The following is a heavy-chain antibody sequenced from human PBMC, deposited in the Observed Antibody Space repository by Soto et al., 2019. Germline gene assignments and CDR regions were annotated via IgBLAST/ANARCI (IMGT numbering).Heavy chain of an antibody. CDR1: GYTFTSYA. CDR2: INAGNGNT. D-gene: IGHD3-22*01. Sequence: ASVKVSCKASGYTFTSYAMHWVRQAPGQRLEWMGWINAGNGNTKYSQKFQGRVTITRDTSASTAYMELNSLQTEDTAMYYCTTDSYITTITVRFDYWGHGTLVTVSS. V-gene: IGHV1-3*01. CDR3: TTDSYITTITVRFDY. J-gene: IGHJ4*01.